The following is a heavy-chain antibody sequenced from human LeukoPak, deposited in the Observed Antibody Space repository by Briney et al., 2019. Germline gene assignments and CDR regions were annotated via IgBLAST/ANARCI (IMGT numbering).Heavy chain of an antibody. CDR1: GFTFSSYS. J-gene: IGHJ6*03. V-gene: IGHV3-21*01. CDR3: ARDSYPNYYYYMDV. CDR2: ISSSSSYI. Sequence: GGSLRLSCAASGFTFSSYSMNWVRQAPGKGLEWVSSISSSSSYIYYADSVKGRFTISRDNAKNSLYLQMTSLRAEDTAVYYCARDSYPNYYYYMDVWGKGTTVTVSS.